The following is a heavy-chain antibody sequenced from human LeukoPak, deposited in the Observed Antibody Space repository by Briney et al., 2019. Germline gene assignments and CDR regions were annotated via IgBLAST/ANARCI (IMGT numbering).Heavy chain of an antibody. Sequence: SETLSLTCTVSGGSISNYYWNWIRQPPGKGLEWIGYIYHTGNTNYNPSLKSRVTISVDTSKKQFSLKLSSVTAADTAVYYCARRYDFWSGYPPPLDYWGQGTLVTVSS. CDR3: ARRYDFWSGYPPPLDY. J-gene: IGHJ4*02. CDR1: GGSISNYY. V-gene: IGHV4-59*12. CDR2: IYHTGNT. D-gene: IGHD3-3*01.